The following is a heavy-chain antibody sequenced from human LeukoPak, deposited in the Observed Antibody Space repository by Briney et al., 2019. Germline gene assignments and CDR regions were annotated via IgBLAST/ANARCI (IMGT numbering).Heavy chain of an antibody. CDR2: LYPGDSDV. Sequence: GESLKISWKGSGYSFSTYWIGWVRQMPGEGLDWMGSLYPGDSDVRCSPCFQGQVTISADKSISTAYLQWNNLKASATAMYYCARCGLGSGEFDAFDIWDQGTVVTASS. D-gene: IGHD3-10*01. CDR3: ARCGLGSGEFDAFDI. V-gene: IGHV5-51*01. J-gene: IGHJ3*02. CDR1: GYSFSTYW.